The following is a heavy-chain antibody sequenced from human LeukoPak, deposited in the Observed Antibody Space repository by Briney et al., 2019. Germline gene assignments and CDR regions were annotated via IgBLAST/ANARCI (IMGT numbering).Heavy chain of an antibody. CDR3: AIDVVVVVPAARGPYNWFDP. CDR1: GYTFTVYY. J-gene: IGHJ5*02. V-gene: IGHV1-2*02. Sequence: ASVRVSCKDSGYTFTVYYMHWVRQAPGQGVERMGWINPNSGGTNYAQKFQGRVTVTRDTSISTAYMELSRLRSDATALYYCAIDVVVVVPAARGPYNWFDPWGQGTLVTVSS. D-gene: IGHD2-2*01. CDR2: INPNSGGT.